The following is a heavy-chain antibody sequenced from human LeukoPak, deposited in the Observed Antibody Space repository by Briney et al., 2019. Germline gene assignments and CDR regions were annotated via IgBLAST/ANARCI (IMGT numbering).Heavy chain of an antibody. CDR1: GGSISSSSYY. D-gene: IGHD2-2*01. V-gene: IGHV4-39*01. Sequence: PSETLSLICTVSGGSISSSSYYWGWIRQPPGKGLEWIGSIYYSGSTYYNPSLKSRATISVDTSKNQFSLKLSSVTAADTAVYYCARHAAVPAYFDYWGQGTLVTVSS. J-gene: IGHJ4*02. CDR3: ARHAAVPAYFDY. CDR2: IYYSGST.